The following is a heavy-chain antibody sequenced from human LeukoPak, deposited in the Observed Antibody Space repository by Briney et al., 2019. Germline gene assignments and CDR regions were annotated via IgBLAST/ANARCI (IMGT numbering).Heavy chain of an antibody. Sequence: GGSLRLSCVASGFNVSSTYMNWVRQAPGKGLEWVSLINSGGTTYYPDSVKGRFTIARDNSKNTLFLQMNSLRAEDSGVYYCARSRGSDYWGQGTLVTVSS. V-gene: IGHV3-66*01. CDR2: INSGGTT. CDR1: GFNVSSTY. J-gene: IGHJ4*02. D-gene: IGHD5-12*01. CDR3: ARSRGSDY.